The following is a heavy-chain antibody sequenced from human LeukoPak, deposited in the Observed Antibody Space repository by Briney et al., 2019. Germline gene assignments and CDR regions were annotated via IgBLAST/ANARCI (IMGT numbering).Heavy chain of an antibody. CDR2: INHSGST. CDR3: ARGKWFDP. J-gene: IGHJ5*02. Sequence: LSQTLSLTCAVYGGSVSGYYCSSIHQPPGNGLEPIGEINHSGSTYYNPSLKGRATIAVNTSKNQLSLKLSSVTAADKAVYYCARGKWFDPWGQGTLVTVSS. CDR1: GGSVSGYY. V-gene: IGHV4-34*01.